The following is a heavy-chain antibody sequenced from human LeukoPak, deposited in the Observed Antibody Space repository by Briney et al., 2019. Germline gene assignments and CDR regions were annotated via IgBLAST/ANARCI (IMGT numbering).Heavy chain of an antibody. Sequence: KPSETLSLTCTISGDSIDPYSWSWIRQPPGKGLEWIGYISHIGTIKYNTSLMSRVSMGLDKPNNEFSLSLRSVTATDTAPYFCARHQGSTVFNYWGRGVPVIVSS. CDR2: ISHIGTI. D-gene: IGHD5/OR15-5a*01. J-gene: IGHJ1*01. CDR1: GDSIDPYS. CDR3: ARHQGSTVFNY. V-gene: IGHV4-59*08.